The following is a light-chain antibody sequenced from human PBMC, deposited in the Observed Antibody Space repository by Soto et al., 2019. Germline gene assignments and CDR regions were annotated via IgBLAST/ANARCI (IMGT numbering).Light chain of an antibody. J-gene: IGKJ5*01. Sequence: EIVVTQSPATLSLSPRERATLSCRASQSVRGSLAWYQQKHGQPPRLLIYDASNRATGIPARFGGSGSGTDFTLTITSLEPEDLALYYCQLRSNWPPEVTFGQGTRLEIK. CDR1: QSVRGS. CDR3: QLRSNWPPEVT. V-gene: IGKV3-11*01. CDR2: DAS.